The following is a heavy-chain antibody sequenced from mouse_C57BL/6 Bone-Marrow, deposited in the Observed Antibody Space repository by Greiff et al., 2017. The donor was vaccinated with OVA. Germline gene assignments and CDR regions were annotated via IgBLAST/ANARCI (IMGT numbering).Heavy chain of an antibody. CDR1: GYSITSGYD. D-gene: IGHD1-1*01. J-gene: IGHJ3*01. V-gene: IGHV3-1*01. CDR3: ARASYYGSSLAY. Sequence: EVKLVESGPGMVKPSQSLSLTCTVTGYSITSGYDWHWIRHFPGNKLEWMGYISYSGSTNYNPSPKSRIPITHDTSKNHFFLKLNSVTTEDTATDYCARASYYGSSLAYWGQGTLVTVSA. CDR2: ISYSGST.